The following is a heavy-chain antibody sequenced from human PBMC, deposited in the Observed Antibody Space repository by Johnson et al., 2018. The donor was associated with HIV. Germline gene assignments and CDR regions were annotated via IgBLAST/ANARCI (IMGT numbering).Heavy chain of an antibody. V-gene: IGHV3-30*02. D-gene: IGHD1-26*01. J-gene: IGHJ3*02. Sequence: QVQLVESGGGVVQPGGSLRLSCAASGFTFSSYGMHWVRQAPGKGLEWVAFIRYDGSNKSYADSLKGRLPISRDNSKNTLYLQMNSLRAEDTAVYYCARDRSTSKSPRGAFDIWGQGTMVTVSS. CDR2: IRYDGSNK. CDR3: ARDRSTSKSPRGAFDI. CDR1: GFTFSSYG.